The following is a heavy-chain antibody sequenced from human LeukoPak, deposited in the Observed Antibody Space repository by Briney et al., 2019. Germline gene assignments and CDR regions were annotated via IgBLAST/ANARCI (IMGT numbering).Heavy chain of an antibody. Sequence: ASVKASCKASGYTFTSYAMHWVRQAPGQRLEWMGWINAGNGNTKYSQKFQGRVTITRDTSASTAYMELSSLRSEDTAVYYCARVLGYCSGGSSPRWFAPWGQGPLVTVPS. CDR1: GYTFTSYA. D-gene: IGHD2-15*01. CDR3: ARVLGYCSGGSSPRWFAP. CDR2: INAGNGNT. V-gene: IGHV1-3*01. J-gene: IGHJ5*02.